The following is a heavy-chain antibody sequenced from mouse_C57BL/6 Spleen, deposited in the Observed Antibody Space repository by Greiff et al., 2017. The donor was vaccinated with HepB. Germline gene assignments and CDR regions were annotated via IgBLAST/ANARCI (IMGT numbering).Heavy chain of an antibody. V-gene: IGHV14-4*01. CDR2: IDPENGDT. CDR3: TTSPTRIGAMDY. CDR1: GFNIKDDY. D-gene: IGHD2-13*01. Sequence: VTLKESGAELVRPGASVKLSCTASGFNIKDDYMHWVKQRPEQGLEWIGWIDPENGDTEYASKFQGKATITADTSSNTAYLQLSSLTSEDTAVYYCTTSPTRIGAMDYWGQGTSVTVSS. J-gene: IGHJ4*01.